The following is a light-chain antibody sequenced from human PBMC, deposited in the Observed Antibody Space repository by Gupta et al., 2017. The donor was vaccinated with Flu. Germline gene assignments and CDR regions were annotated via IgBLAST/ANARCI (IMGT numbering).Light chain of an antibody. Sequence: DIVMTQSPYSLAVSLGEMATISCKSSQTVLHSSNNKHYMAWYQQKAGQTPKLPIYWPSTRESGVRDRFSDSGTGTDFTRTISSLQAEDLPVYSCHQDDDMPLAFGGRTKVEIK. CDR1: QTVLHSSNNKHY. V-gene: IGKV4-1*01. J-gene: IGKJ4*01. CDR2: WPS. CDR3: HQDDDMPLA.